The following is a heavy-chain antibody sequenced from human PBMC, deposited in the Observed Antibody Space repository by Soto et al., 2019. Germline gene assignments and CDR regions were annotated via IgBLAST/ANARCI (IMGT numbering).Heavy chain of an antibody. Sequence: QVQLQQWGAGPLRPLETLSLTCGVSGGSFSGYYWAWIRQSPGKGLEWIGEINDRGSINYNPSLKSRVSISVDTSKKHYSLNLRSVTAADTAVYYCARESDDILTGPPWVWYFDLWGRGTLVTVSS. CDR2: INDRGSI. D-gene: IGHD3-9*01. V-gene: IGHV4-34*01. J-gene: IGHJ2*01. CDR3: ARESDDILTGPPWVWYFDL. CDR1: GGSFSGYY.